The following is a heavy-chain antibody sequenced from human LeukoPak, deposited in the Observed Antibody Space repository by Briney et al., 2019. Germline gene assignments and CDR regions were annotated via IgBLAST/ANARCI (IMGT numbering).Heavy chain of an antibody. D-gene: IGHD2-2*01. CDR1: GFIFSSYS. CDR2: ISGGGGNI. J-gene: IGHJ6*02. V-gene: IGHV3-48*01. CDR3: ARVRAGYCTSTSCYTGMDV. Sequence: GGSLRLSCAASGFIFSSYSMNWVRQAPGKGLEWISYISGGGGNIHYADSVEGRFTISRDNAKNSLYLQMNSLRAEDTAVYYCARVRAGYCTSTSCYTGMDVWGQGTTVTVSS.